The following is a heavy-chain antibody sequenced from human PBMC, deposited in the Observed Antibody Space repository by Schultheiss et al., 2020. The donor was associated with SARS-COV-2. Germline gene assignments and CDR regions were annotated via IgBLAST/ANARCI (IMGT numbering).Heavy chain of an antibody. J-gene: IGHJ4*02. CDR3: AKGDILTGYYNAGGLDY. CDR2: ISWNSGSI. Sequence: GGSLRLSCAASGFTFDDYAMHWVRQAPGKGLEWVSGISWNSGSIGYADSVKGRFTISRDNAKNSLYLQMNSLRAEDTALYYCAKGDILTGYYNAGGLDYWGQGTLVTVSS. D-gene: IGHD3-9*01. CDR1: GFTFDDYA. V-gene: IGHV3-9*01.